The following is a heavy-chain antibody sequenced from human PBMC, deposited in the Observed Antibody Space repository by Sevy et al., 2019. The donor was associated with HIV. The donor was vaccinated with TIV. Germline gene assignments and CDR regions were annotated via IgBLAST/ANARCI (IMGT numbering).Heavy chain of an antibody. J-gene: IGHJ6*02. CDR1: GFTFSPYS. CDR3: AREGGHVNIFGVVPRDAMDV. Sequence: GGSLRLSCAASGFTFSPYSMNWVRQAPGKGLEWVSSISSSSSYIYYAHSVKGRFIISRDNAKNSLYLKMNSLRAEETAVYYCAREGGHVNIFGVVPRDAMDVWGQGTTVTVSS. D-gene: IGHD3-3*02. CDR2: ISSSSSYI. V-gene: IGHV3-21*03.